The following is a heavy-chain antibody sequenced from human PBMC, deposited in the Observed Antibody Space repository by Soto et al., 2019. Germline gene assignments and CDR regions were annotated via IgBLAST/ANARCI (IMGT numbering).Heavy chain of an antibody. J-gene: IGHJ6*02. CDR3: ARRRSGSETYYYYYYGMDV. Sequence: SETLSLTCTVSGGSVSSSSYYWGWIRQPPGKGLEWIGSIYYSGSTYYNPSLKSRVTISVDTSKNQFSLKLSSVTAADTAVYYCARRRSGSETYYYYYYGMDVWGQGTTVTVSS. CDR2: IYYSGST. D-gene: IGHD3-10*01. CDR1: GGSVSSSSYY. V-gene: IGHV4-39*01.